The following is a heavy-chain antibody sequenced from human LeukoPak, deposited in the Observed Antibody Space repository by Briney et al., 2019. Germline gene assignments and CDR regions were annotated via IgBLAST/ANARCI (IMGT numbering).Heavy chain of an antibody. CDR3: AKDIGPLTYHYDTSGYSGAFDY. CDR2: ISWNSDII. J-gene: IGHJ4*02. Sequence: PGGSLRLSCAASGFKFDNYAMHWVRQAPGKGLEWVSSISWNSDIIAYADSVKGRFTISRDNAKNSLYLQMNSLEAEDTALYYCAKDIGPLTYHYDTSGYSGAFDYWGQGTLVTVSS. V-gene: IGHV3-9*01. D-gene: IGHD3-22*01. CDR1: GFKFDNYA.